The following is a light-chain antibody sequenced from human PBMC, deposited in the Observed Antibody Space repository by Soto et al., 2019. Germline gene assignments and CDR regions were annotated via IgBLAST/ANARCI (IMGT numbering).Light chain of an antibody. CDR3: GTWDSALRVV. CDR2: DNY. J-gene: IGLJ3*02. V-gene: IGLV1-51*01. Sequence: QSVLTQPPSVSAAPGQKVTISCSGSSSNIGNNYVAWYQQVPGAAPKLLIYDNYKRPSGIPDRFSGSKSGTSATLGITGLQTGDEAIYYCGTWDSALRVVFGGGTKVTVL. CDR1: SSNIGNNY.